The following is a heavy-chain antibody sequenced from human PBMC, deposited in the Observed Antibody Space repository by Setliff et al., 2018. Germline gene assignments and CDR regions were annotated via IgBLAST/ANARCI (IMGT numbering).Heavy chain of an antibody. V-gene: IGHV1-18*01. CDR3: VRSSAPQVVLAADFDF. CDR1: GYTFSRYG. J-gene: IGHJ4*02. D-gene: IGHD6-19*01. Sequence: ASVKVSCKASGYTFSRYGISWVRQAPGQGLEWMGWISAYNGNTNYAQKLQGRVTMTIDTSATTVYMELQSLRSDDTAVYYCVRSSAPQVVLAADFDFWGQGTPVTVSS. CDR2: ISAYNGNT.